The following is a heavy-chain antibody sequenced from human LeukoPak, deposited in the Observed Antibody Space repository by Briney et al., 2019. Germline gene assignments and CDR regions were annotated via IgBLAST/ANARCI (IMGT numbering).Heavy chain of an antibody. J-gene: IGHJ1*01. V-gene: IGHV1-24*01. CDR1: GYTLTALS. CDR3: AKALEYFQH. CDR2: FDPEDGET. Sequence: ASVKVSCKVSGYTLTALSMHWVRQAPGKGLEWMGGFDPEDGETIYAQKFQGRVTVTEDTSTDTAYMEMSRLRSEHTAVYHCAKALEYFQHWGQGTLVTVSS.